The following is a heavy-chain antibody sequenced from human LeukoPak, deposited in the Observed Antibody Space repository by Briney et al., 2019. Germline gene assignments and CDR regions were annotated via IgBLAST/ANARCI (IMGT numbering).Heavy chain of an antibody. V-gene: IGHV3-30-3*01. CDR1: GFTFSSYA. Sequence: GGSLRLSCAASGFTFSSYAMHWVRQAPGKGLEWVAVISYDGSNKYYADSVKGRFTISRDNSKNTLYLQMNSLRAEDTAVYYCARDWARTGAFDIWGQGTMVTVSS. CDR3: ARDWARTGAFDI. CDR2: ISYDGSNK. J-gene: IGHJ3*02. D-gene: IGHD3/OR15-3a*01.